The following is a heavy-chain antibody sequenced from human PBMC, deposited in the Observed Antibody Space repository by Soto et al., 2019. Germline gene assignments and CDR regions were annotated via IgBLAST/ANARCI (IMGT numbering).Heavy chain of an antibody. D-gene: IGHD3-16*01. CDR1: GASISSNY. J-gene: IGHJ4*02. V-gene: IGHV4-59*01. CDR2: IYYSGSS. CDR3: ARDYGHWGSSNYFDY. Sequence: SETLSLTCTVSGASISSNYWSWIRQPPGKGLECIGYIYYSGSSNYNPSLKSRVTISIDSSKKQFSLKLSSVTAADTAVYYCARDYGHWGSSNYFDYWGQGTLVTVSS.